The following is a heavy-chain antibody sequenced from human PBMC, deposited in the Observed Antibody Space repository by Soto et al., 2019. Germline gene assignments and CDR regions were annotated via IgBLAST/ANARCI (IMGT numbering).Heavy chain of an antibody. J-gene: IGHJ5*02. CDR2: ISDSGHYI. CDR3: ARSGLALPYSASHWFDP. Sequence: PGGTLRLSCAAPVFTFSTYGMNWVRQAPGKGLEWLSSISDSGHYIYYADSVKGRFTISRDNAKNSLFLQMNSLRGEDTAVYYCARSGLALPYSASHWFDPWGHGTLVTVSS. V-gene: IGHV3-21*01. D-gene: IGHD3-22*01. CDR1: VFTFSTYG.